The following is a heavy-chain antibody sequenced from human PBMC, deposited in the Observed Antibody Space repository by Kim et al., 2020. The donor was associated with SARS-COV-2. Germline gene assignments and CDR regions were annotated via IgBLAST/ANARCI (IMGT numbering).Heavy chain of an antibody. CDR1: GYTFTSYD. V-gene: IGHV1-8*01. CDR3: ARGPYCGGDCYWNYYYGMDV. CDR2: MNPNSGNT. J-gene: IGHJ6*02. D-gene: IGHD2-21*02. Sequence: ASVKVSCKASGYTFTSYDINWVRQATGQGLEWMGWMNPNSGNTGYAQKFQGRVTMTRNTSISTAYMELSSLRSEDTAVYYCARGPYCGGDCYWNYYYGMDVWGQGTTVTVSS.